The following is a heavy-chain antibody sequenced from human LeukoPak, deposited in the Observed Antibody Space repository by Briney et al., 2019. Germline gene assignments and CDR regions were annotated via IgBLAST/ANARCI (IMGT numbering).Heavy chain of an antibody. D-gene: IGHD3-22*01. Sequence: GGSLRLSCAASGFTFSSYAMSWVRLAPGKGLEWVSTTSVSGDSTYYADSVKGRFTISRDNSKNTLYLLMDSLRAEDTAVYYCAKSVSGYSFFDYWGQGTLVTVSS. V-gene: IGHV3-23*01. CDR3: AKSVSGYSFFDY. CDR2: TSVSGDST. J-gene: IGHJ4*02. CDR1: GFTFSSYA.